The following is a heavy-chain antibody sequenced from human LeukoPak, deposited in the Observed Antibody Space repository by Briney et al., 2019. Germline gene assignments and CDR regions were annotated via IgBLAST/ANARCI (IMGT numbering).Heavy chain of an antibody. D-gene: IGHD6-13*01. CDR1: GGSISSYY. V-gene: IGHV4-59*01. CDR2: IYYSGST. Sequence: SSETLSLTCTVSGGSISSYYWSWIRQPPGKGLEWIGYIYYSGSTNYNPSLKSRVTISVDTSKNQFSLELSSVTAADTAVYYCASRSIAAAGVSWFDRRGQGTLVTVSS. J-gene: IGHJ5*02. CDR3: ASRSIAAAGVSWFDR.